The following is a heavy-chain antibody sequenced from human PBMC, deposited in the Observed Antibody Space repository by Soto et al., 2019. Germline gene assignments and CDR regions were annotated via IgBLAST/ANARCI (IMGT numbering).Heavy chain of an antibody. CDR1: GFTFDDYA. Sequence: GGSLRLSCAASGFTFDDYAMHWVRQAPGKGLEWVSGISWNSGSIGYADSVKGRFTISRDNAKNSLYLQMNGLRAEDTALYYCAKDGRYCSGGSCYSDYYYYYMDVWGKGTTVTVSS. D-gene: IGHD2-15*01. J-gene: IGHJ6*03. CDR2: ISWNSGSI. CDR3: AKDGRYCSGGSCYSDYYYYYMDV. V-gene: IGHV3-9*01.